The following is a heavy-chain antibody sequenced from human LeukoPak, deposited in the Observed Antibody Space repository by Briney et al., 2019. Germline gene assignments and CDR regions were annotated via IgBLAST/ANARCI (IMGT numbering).Heavy chain of an antibody. CDR2: ISSSSSYI. D-gene: IGHD3-16*01. CDR1: GFTFSSYS. V-gene: IGHV3-21*01. CDR3: ARGGFDAFDI. J-gene: IGHJ3*02. Sequence: GGSLRLSCAASGFTFSSYSMNWVRQAPGKGLEWVSSISSSSSYIYYADSVKGRFTISRDNAKNSLHLQMNSLRDEDTAVYYCARGGFDAFDIWGQGTMVTASS.